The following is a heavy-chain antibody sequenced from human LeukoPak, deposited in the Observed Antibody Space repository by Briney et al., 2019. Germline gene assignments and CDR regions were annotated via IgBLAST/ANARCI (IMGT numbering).Heavy chain of an antibody. CDR1: GGTFSSYA. J-gene: IGHJ4*02. V-gene: IGHV1-69*04. CDR2: IIPILGIA. D-gene: IGHD3-22*01. Sequence: ASVKVSCKASGGTFSSYAISWVRQAPGRGLEWMGRIIPILGIANYAQKFQGRVTITADKSTSTAYMELSSLRSEDTAVYYCARGLGYYDSSGYYSLDYWGQGTLVTVSS. CDR3: ARGLGYYDSSGYYSLDY.